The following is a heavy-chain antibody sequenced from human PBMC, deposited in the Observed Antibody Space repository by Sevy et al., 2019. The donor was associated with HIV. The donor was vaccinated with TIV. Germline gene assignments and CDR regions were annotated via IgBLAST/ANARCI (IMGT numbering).Heavy chain of an antibody. J-gene: IGHJ6*02. D-gene: IGHD6-6*01. CDR2: ISAYNGNT. Sequence: ASVKVSCKVSGYTFTSYGISWVRQAPGQGLEWMGWISAYNGNTNYAQKLQGRVTMTTDTSTSTAYMELRSLRSDDTAVYYCASESSYYYGMDVWGQGTTVTVSS. CDR3: ASESSYYYGMDV. V-gene: IGHV1-18*01. CDR1: GYTFTSYG.